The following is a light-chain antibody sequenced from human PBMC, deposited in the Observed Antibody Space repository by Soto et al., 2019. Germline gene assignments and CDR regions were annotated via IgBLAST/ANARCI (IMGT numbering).Light chain of an antibody. Sequence: QSVLTQPPSASGSPGQSVTISCTGTSSDVGGYNYVSWYQQHPDKAPKLMIYGVSKRPSGVPDRFSGSKSGNTASLTVSGLQAEDEADYYSSSYAGSNNLVFGGGTKLTVL. J-gene: IGLJ3*02. V-gene: IGLV2-8*01. CDR1: SSDVGGYNY. CDR3: SSYAGSNNLV. CDR2: GVS.